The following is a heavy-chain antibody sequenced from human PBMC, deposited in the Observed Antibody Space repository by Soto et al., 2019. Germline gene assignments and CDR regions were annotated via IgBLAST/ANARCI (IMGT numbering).Heavy chain of an antibody. CDR2: IYHGVTT. D-gene: IGHD2-15*01. Sequence: PAETLSRACTVAGYSISSVSYWACSRQTPGKGPEWIASIYHGVTTFYNPSLKIRITISVDTSNNQFSLKLTSVTAADTAKYFCARDLGGPFYFDYWGQGVLVTVSS. CDR1: GYSISSVSY. J-gene: IGHJ4*02. CDR3: ARDLGGPFYFDY. V-gene: IGHV4-38-2*02.